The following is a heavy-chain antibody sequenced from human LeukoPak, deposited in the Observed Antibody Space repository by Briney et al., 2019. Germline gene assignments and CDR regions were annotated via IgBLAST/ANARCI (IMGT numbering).Heavy chain of an antibody. CDR1: GGTFSSYA. D-gene: IGHD1-7*01. Sequence: AVKVSCKASGGTFSSYAISWVRQAPGQGLEWMGRIIPILGIANYAQKFQGRVTITADKSTSTAYMELSSLRSEDTAVYYCARDDRENYVYWGQGTLVTVSS. V-gene: IGHV1-69*04. CDR2: IIPILGIA. CDR3: ARDDRENYVY. J-gene: IGHJ4*02.